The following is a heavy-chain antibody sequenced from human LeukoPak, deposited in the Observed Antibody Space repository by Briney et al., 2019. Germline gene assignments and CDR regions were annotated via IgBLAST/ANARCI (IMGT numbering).Heavy chain of an antibody. CDR1: GLIVSSNY. J-gene: IGHJ4*02. V-gene: IGHV3-33*08. D-gene: IGHD6-19*01. CDR2: IWYDGSNK. Sequence: PGGSLRLSCAASGLIVSSNYMSWVRQAPGKGLEWVAVIWYDGSNKYYADSVKGRFTISRDNSKNTLYLQMNSLRAEDTAVYYCARDPRGSSGSDYWGQGTLVTVSS. CDR3: ARDPRGSSGSDY.